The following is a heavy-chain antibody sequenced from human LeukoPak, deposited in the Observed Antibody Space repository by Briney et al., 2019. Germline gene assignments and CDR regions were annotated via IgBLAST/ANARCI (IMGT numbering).Heavy chain of an antibody. CDR3: ARDEQDSSSWYARWFDP. J-gene: IGHJ5*02. V-gene: IGHV1-69*01. CDR1: GGTFSSYT. CDR2: IIPIFNTA. D-gene: IGHD6-13*01. Sequence: SVKVSCKASGGTFSSYTISWVRQAPGQGLEWMGGIIPIFNTAHYAQTFQGRVTITADESTSTAYMELNSLRSEDAAVYYCARDEQDSSSWYARWFDPWGQGTLVTVS.